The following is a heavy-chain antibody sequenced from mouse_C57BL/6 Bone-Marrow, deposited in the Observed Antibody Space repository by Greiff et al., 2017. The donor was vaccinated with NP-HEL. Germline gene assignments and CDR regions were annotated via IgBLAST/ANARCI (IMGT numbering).Heavy chain of an antibody. CDR2: INPGSGGT. CDR3: ATTVVAPFDY. V-gene: IGHV1-54*01. Sequence: VQLVESGAELVRPGTSVKVSCKASGYAFTNYLIEWVKQRPGQGLEWIGVINPGSGGTNYNEKFKGKATLTADKSSSTAYMQLSSLTSEDSAVYFCATTVVAPFDYWGQGTTLTVSS. CDR1: GYAFTNYL. D-gene: IGHD1-1*01. J-gene: IGHJ2*01.